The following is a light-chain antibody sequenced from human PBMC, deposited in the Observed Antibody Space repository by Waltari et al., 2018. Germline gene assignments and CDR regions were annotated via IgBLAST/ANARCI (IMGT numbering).Light chain of an antibody. CDR3: QQYYSSPYT. CDR2: WAS. CDR1: PTVLYNSNNWNY. V-gene: IGKV4-1*01. J-gene: IGKJ2*01. Sequence: DFVMTQAPASLALSLGERATIHCKTSPTVLYNSNNWNYLTWYQQTPGQPPKLLFYWASTRESGVPDRFSASGSGTDFTLTISRLQPEDVAIYYCQQYYSSPYTFGQGTRLEIK.